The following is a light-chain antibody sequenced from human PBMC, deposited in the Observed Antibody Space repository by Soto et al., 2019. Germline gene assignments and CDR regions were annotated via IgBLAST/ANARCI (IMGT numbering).Light chain of an antibody. CDR3: QQYYTTPRT. J-gene: IGKJ1*01. Sequence: DFVMTQSPDSLAVSLGERATINCKSSQSVLYSSNNKNYLAWYQQKPGLPPKLLIYWASTRESGVPDRFSGSGSGTEFTLTISSLQAEDVAVYYCQQYYTTPRTFGQGTKVEIK. CDR2: WAS. V-gene: IGKV4-1*01. CDR1: QSVLYSSNNKNY.